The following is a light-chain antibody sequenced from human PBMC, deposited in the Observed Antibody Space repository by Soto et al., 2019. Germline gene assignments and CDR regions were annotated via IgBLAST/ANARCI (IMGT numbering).Light chain of an antibody. Sequence: QSVLTQPASVSGSPGQSITISCTGTSGDVDSHYVAWYQQHPNKAPKVLIYEGNNRPSGVSDRFSGSKSGNTASLTISGLQAEDEADYHCSSHTPNITLFGGGTKLTVL. V-gene: IGLV2-14*03. CDR3: SSHTPNITL. CDR2: EGN. CDR1: SGDVDSHY. J-gene: IGLJ2*01.